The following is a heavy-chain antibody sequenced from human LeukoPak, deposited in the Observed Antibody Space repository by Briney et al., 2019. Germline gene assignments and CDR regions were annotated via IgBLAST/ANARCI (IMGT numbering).Heavy chain of an antibody. V-gene: IGHV3-21*01. CDR3: AELGITMIGGV. Sequence: GGSLRLSCAASGFTFSTYSMNWVRQAPGKGLEWVSSITSGGYIYYADSLKGRFTISRDNAKNSLYLQMNSLRAEDTAVYYCAELGITMIGGVWGKGTTVTISS. CDR2: ITSGGYI. D-gene: IGHD3-10*02. CDR1: GFTFSTYS. J-gene: IGHJ6*04.